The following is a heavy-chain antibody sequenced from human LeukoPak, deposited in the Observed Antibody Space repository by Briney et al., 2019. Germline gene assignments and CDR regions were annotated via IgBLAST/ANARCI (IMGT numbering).Heavy chain of an antibody. CDR1: GCTFDDYA. V-gene: IGHV3-9*01. CDR3: AKDRYCSGGSCYWDAFDY. CDR2: ISWHSGSI. Sequence: GGSLRLSCAVSGCTFDDYAMHWVRQAPGKGPEWVSGISWHSGSIGYADFVKGRFTISRDNAKNSLYLQMNSLRAEDTALYYCAKDRYCSGGSCYWDAFDYWGQGTLVTVSS. J-gene: IGHJ4*02. D-gene: IGHD2-15*01.